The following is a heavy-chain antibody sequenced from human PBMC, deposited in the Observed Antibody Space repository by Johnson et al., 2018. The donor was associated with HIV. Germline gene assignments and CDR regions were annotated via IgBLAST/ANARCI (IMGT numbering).Heavy chain of an antibody. J-gene: IGHJ3*02. Sequence: VQLVESGGGLVQPGGSLRLSCAASGFTFTQYAMHWVLQAPGKGLEYVSGISSDGRTTYYANSVKGRVTISRYNSKNTLFLNMGSLRAEDLAVYYCARERGSFEYSSSFAFDIWGQGTMVTVSS. D-gene: IGHD6-6*01. V-gene: IGHV3-64*01. CDR2: ISSDGRTT. CDR3: ARERGSFEYSSSFAFDI. CDR1: GFTFTQYA.